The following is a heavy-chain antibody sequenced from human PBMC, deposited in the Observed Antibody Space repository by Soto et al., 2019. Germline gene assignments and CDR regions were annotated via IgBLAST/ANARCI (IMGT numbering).Heavy chain of an antibody. J-gene: IGHJ4*02. D-gene: IGHD1-26*01. CDR1: GYTFTSYD. Sequence: ASVKVSCKASGYTFTSYDINWVRQATGQGLEWMGWMNPNSGNTGYAQKFQGRVTMTRNTSISTAHMELSSLRSEDTAVYYCATGNSGSYLFDYWGQGTLVTVSS. CDR2: MNPNSGNT. V-gene: IGHV1-8*01. CDR3: ATGNSGSYLFDY.